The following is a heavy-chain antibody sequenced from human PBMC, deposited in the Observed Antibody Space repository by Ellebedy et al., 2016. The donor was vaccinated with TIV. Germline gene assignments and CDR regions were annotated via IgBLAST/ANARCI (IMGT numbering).Heavy chain of an antibody. Sequence: ASVKVSCXASGYTFTGYYMHWVRQAPGQGLEWMGWINPNSGGTNYAQKFQGRVTMARDTSISTAYMELRSLRSDDTAVYYCARDSTYSSGWSLGYYYGMDVWGQGTTVTVSS. V-gene: IGHV1-2*02. D-gene: IGHD6-19*01. CDR1: GYTFTGYY. CDR2: INPNSGGT. CDR3: ARDSTYSSGWSLGYYYGMDV. J-gene: IGHJ6*02.